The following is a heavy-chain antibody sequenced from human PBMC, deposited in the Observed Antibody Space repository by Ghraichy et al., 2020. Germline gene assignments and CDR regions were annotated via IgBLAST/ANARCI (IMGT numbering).Heavy chain of an antibody. Sequence: GGSLRLSCAASGFTFSSYAMSWVRQAPGKGLEWVSAISGSGGSTYYADSVKGRFTISRDNSKNTLYLQMNSLRAEDTAVYYCAKDLDHGGSAAMGAWGQGTLVTVSS. CDR1: GFTFSSYA. D-gene: IGHD6-25*01. V-gene: IGHV3-23*01. CDR2: ISGSGGST. CDR3: AKDLDHGGSAAMGA. J-gene: IGHJ5*02.